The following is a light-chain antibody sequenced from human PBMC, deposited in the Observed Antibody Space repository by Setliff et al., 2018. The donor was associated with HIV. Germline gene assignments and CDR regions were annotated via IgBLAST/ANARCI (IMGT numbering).Light chain of an antibody. Sequence: QSVLTQPASVSGSPGQSITISCTGTSSDVGGYNFVAWYQQHTGKAPKLPIYDVTNRPSGVSNRFSGSKSGNTASLTISGLQAEDEADYYCNSYTSGNTLMIFGGGTKVTVL. V-gene: IGLV2-14*03. CDR3: NSYTSGNTLMI. CDR2: DVT. CDR1: SSDVGGYNF. J-gene: IGLJ2*01.